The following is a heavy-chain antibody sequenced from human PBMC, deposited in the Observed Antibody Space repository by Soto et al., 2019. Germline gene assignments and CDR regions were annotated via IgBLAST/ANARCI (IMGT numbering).Heavy chain of an antibody. V-gene: IGHV3-30-3*01. J-gene: IGHJ6*02. D-gene: IGHD3-3*01. Sequence: GGSLRLSCAASGFTFSSYAMHWVRQAPGKGLEWVAVISYDGSNKYYADSVKGRFTISRDNSKNTLYLQMNSLRAEDTAVYYCARDLTIFGVVTHPGAYYGMDVWGQGTTVTVSS. CDR3: ARDLTIFGVVTHPGAYYGMDV. CDR2: ISYDGSNK. CDR1: GFTFSSYA.